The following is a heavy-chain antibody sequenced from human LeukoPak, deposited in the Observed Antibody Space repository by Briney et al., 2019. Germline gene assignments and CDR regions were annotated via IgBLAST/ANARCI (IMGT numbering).Heavy chain of an antibody. D-gene: IGHD2-2*01. CDR2: IIPIFGTA. CDR3: ARESCSSTSCYSGYYFDY. J-gene: IGHJ4*02. Sequence: AASVKVSCKASGGTFSSYAISWVRLAPGQGLEWMGGIIPIFGTANYAQKFQGRVTITADESTSTAYMELSSLRSEDTAVYYCARESCSSTSCYSGYYFDYWGQGTLVTVSS. CDR1: GGTFSSYA. V-gene: IGHV1-69*13.